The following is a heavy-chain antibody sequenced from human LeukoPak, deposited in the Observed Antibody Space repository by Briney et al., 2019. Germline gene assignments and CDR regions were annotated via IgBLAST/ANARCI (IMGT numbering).Heavy chain of an antibody. CDR3: ARRVVNNRNWYFNL. CDR1: GYRFTINW. V-gene: IGHV5-51*01. CDR2: IYPGDSET. Sequence: LGESLKISCKGSGYRFTINWIGWVRQMPGKGLEWMGIIYPGDSETRYSPSVQGQVTIPVDKSINTAYLEWSSLKASDTAMYYCARRVVNNRNWYFNLWGRGTLVTVSS. D-gene: IGHD2-15*01. J-gene: IGHJ2*01.